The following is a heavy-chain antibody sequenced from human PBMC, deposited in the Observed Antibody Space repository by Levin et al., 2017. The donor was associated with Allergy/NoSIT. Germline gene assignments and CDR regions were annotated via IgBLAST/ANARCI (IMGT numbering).Heavy chain of an antibody. CDR1: GFTFEDYA. V-gene: IGHV3-9*01. D-gene: IGHD6-19*01. CDR2: INWNGGNI. Sequence: GGSLRLSCTASGFTFEDYAMHWVRQPPGKGLEWVSIINWNGGNIAYADSVKGRFTISRDNAKNSLYLQMTNLRPEDTALYYCARDIYLGQWPQQYGMDVWGQGTTVTVSS. CDR3: ARDIYLGQWPQQYGMDV. J-gene: IGHJ6*02.